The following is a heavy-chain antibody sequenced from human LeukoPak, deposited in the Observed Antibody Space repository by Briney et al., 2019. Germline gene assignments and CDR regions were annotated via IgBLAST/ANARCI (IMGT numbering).Heavy chain of an antibody. CDR3: ARAPPNSGSYYRLHSWFDP. D-gene: IGHD3-10*01. J-gene: IGHJ5*02. V-gene: IGHV1-2*06. CDR2: INPNSGGT. CDR1: GYTFTSYY. Sequence: ASVKVSCKASGYTFTSYYMHWVRQAPGQGLEWMGRINPNSGGTNYAQKFQGRVTMTRDTSISTAYMELSSLRSDDTAFYYCARAPPNSGSYYRLHSWFDPWGQGALVTVSS.